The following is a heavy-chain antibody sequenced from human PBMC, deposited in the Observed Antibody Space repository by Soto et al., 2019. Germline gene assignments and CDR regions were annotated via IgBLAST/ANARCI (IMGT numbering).Heavy chain of an antibody. Sequence: GGSLRLSCAASGFTFSSYAMSWVRQAPGKGLEWVSAISGRGGSTYYADSVKGRFTISRDNSKNTLYLQMNSLRDEDTAVYYCAKLGDYYQGGWFDPWGQGTLVTVSS. CDR2: ISGRGGST. V-gene: IGHV3-23*01. D-gene: IGHD4-17*01. CDR1: GFTFSSYA. J-gene: IGHJ5*02. CDR3: AKLGDYYQGGWFDP.